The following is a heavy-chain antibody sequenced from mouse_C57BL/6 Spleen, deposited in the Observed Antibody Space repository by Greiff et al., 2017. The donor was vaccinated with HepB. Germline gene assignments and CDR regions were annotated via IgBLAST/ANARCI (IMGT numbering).Heavy chain of an antibody. CDR3: ALYYYGSGAMDY. Sequence: EVQLQQSGPELVKPGASVKISCKASGYTFTDYYMNWVKQSHGKSLEWIGDINPNNGGTSYNQKFKGKATLTVDKSSSTAYMELRSLTSEDSAVYYCALYYYGSGAMDYWGQGTSVTVSS. CDR2: INPNNGGT. D-gene: IGHD1-1*01. V-gene: IGHV1-26*01. J-gene: IGHJ4*01. CDR1: GYTFTDYY.